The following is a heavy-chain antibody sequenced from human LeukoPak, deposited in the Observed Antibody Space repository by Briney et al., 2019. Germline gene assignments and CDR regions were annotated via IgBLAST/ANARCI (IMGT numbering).Heavy chain of an antibody. J-gene: IGHJ3*02. CDR3: ARDLLRYFDWYYQPNAFDI. Sequence: TGGSLTLSCAASGFTFSSDWMRAGRQAPRKRLVWGSGINSDGGSTNSAPSVKGRFTISRDTARNTLYLQMNSLTAEDTAVYYCARDLLRYFDWYYQPNAFDIWGEGTMVTVSS. CDR2: INSDGGST. CDR1: GFTFSSDW. V-gene: IGHV3-74*01. D-gene: IGHD3-9*01.